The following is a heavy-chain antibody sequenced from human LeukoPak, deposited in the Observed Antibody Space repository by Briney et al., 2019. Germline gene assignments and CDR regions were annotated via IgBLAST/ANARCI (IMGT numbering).Heavy chain of an antibody. J-gene: IGHJ4*02. Sequence: SGTLSLTCTVSGGSISSRNYYWGWIRQPPGKGLEWIGSINYSGITYYSPSLKSRVTISVDTSKNQFFLDLRSVTATDTAVYYCARVNIAVVPSTNFDYWGQGILVTVSS. CDR3: ARVNIAVVPSTNFDY. CDR1: GGSISSRNYY. D-gene: IGHD2-2*01. CDR2: INYSGIT. V-gene: IGHV4-39*01.